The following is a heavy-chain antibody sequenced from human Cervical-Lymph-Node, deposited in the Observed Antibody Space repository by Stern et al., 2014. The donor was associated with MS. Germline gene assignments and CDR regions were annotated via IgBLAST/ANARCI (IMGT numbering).Heavy chain of an antibody. Sequence: EVQLLESGAEVKKPGESLKISCKGSGYTFTNNWIAWVRQMPGKGLEWMGIIYPDDSDIRYSPSLQGTVTISADKSIRTAYLQWSGRKAADSAVYYCARPPPRRKWDDPNYGMDVWGQGTTVTVSS. V-gene: IGHV5-51*03. D-gene: IGHD1-1*01. CDR1: GYTFTNNW. CDR3: ARPPPRRKWDDPNYGMDV. CDR2: IYPDDSDI. J-gene: IGHJ6*02.